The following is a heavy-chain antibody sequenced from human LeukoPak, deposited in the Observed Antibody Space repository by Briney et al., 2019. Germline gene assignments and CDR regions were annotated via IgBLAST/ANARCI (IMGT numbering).Heavy chain of an antibody. D-gene: IGHD1-26*01. CDR2: IDTDGSST. V-gene: IGHV3-74*01. Sequence: QSGGSLRLSCAASGFTFSSYSMNWVRQAPGKGLEWVARIDTDGSSTTYADSVKGRFTISRDNAKNTLDLQMNSLRAEDTAVYYCARDRSGSHYYIDVWGKGTTVTVSS. J-gene: IGHJ6*03. CDR1: GFTFSSYS. CDR3: ARDRSGSHYYIDV.